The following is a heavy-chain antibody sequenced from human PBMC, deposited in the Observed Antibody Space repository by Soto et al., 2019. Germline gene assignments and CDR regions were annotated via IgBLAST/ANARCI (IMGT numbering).Heavy chain of an antibody. Sequence: GESLKISCEESGYSFTNHWIAWVRQMPGEGLEWMGTIDPSDSYTNYSPSFQGHVTISADKSISTAYLQWSSLKASDTAMYYCARLLRQYSFSDPLDYWGQGTLVTVSS. V-gene: IGHV5-10-1*01. CDR1: GYSFTNHW. CDR2: IDPSDSYT. D-gene: IGHD5-12*01. CDR3: ARLLRQYSFSDPLDY. J-gene: IGHJ4*02.